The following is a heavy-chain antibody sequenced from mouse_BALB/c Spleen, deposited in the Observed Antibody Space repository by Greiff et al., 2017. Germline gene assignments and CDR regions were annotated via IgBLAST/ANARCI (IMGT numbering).Heavy chain of an antibody. D-gene: IGHD1-1*01. V-gene: IGHV1-69*02. CDR1: GYTFTSYW. Sequence: QVQLQQPGAELVRPGASVKLSCKASGYTFTSYWINWVKQRPGQGLEWIGNIYPSDSYTNYNQKFKDKATLTVDKSSSTAYMQLSSPTSEDSAVYYCTKTIYYGSSSYAMDYWGQGTSVTVSS. CDR2: IYPSDSYT. CDR3: TKTIYYGSSSYAMDY. J-gene: IGHJ4*01.